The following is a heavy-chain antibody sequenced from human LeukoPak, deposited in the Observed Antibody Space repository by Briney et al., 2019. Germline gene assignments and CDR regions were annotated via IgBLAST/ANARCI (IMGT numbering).Heavy chain of an antibody. V-gene: IGHV3-23*01. CDR3: AKRDDSSGSSFDY. CDR2: ISGSGGST. CDR1: GFTFSSYS. Sequence: PGGSLRLSCAASGFTFSSYSMNWVRQAPGKGLEWVSAISGSGGSTYYADSVKGRFTISRDNSKNTLYLQMNSLRAEDTAVYYCAKRDDSSGSSFDYWGQGTLVTVSS. J-gene: IGHJ4*02. D-gene: IGHD3-22*01.